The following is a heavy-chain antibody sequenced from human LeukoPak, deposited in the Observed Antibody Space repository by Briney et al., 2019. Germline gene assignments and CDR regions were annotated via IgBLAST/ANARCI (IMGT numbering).Heavy chain of an antibody. CDR2: TAGDT. CDR1: GFTFKSYD. D-gene: IGHD6-13*01. Sequence: GGSLRLSCAASGFTFKSYDMHWVRQAAGEGPEWVSATAGDTYYQGSVKGRFTISRENAKNSLYLQMNSLRAGDTAVYYCASGGRGSSWFGNWGQGTLVTVSS. V-gene: IGHV3-13*01. CDR3: ASGGRGSSWFGN. J-gene: IGHJ4*02.